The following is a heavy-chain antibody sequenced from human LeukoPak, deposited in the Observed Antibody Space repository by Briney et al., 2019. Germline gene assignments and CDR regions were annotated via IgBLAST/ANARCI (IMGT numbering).Heavy chain of an antibody. V-gene: IGHV4-39*01. D-gene: IGHD3-22*01. CDR1: GGSISSSSYY. CDR2: IYYSGST. J-gene: IGHJ5*02. Sequence: PSETLSLTCTVSGGSISSSSYYWGWIRQPPGKGLEWIGSIYYSGSTYYNPSLKSRVTISVDTSKNQFSLRLSSVTAADTAAYYCARHYYDSSGYTTWGQGTLVTVSS. CDR3: ARHYYDSSGYTT.